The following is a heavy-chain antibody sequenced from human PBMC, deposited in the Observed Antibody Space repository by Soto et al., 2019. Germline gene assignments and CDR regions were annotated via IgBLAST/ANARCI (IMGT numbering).Heavy chain of an antibody. CDR1: GFTFSTYA. Sequence: GGSLRLSCAASGFTFSTYAIHWVRQAPGKGLEWVAVISYDGSNKYYADSVKGRFTISRDNSKNTLYLQMNSLRLEGTALYYCAKDFEGMRFYDTRAYYGADVWGQGTTVTVSS. J-gene: IGHJ6*02. D-gene: IGHD3-22*01. V-gene: IGHV3-30*18. CDR2: ISYDGSNK. CDR3: AKDFEGMRFYDTRAYYGADV.